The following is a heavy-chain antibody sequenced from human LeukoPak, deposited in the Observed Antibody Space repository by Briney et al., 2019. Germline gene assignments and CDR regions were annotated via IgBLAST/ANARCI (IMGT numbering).Heavy chain of an antibody. CDR2: IIPIFGTA. V-gene: IGHV1-69*05. J-gene: IGHJ4*02. CDR1: GGTFSSYA. D-gene: IGHD5-12*01. CDR3: ARGPFVGYSGYDYVDY. Sequence: VASVKVSCKASGGTFSSYAISWVRQAPGRGLEWMGGIIPIFGTANYAQKFQGRVTITTDESTSTAYMELSSLRSEDTAVYYCARGPFVGYSGYDYVDYWGQGTLVTVSS.